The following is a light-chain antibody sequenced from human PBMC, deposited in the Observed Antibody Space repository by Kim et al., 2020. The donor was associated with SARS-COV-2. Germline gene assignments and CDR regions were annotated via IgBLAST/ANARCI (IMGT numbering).Light chain of an antibody. CDR2: RIN. CDR3: AAWDDSLNGDVV. Sequence: RIHIYCTDSRSNLAINTGNWPQQLPGSAPKLVICRINQRPSGVPDRFAGSKSGTSASLAISGLQSEDEADYYCAAWDDSLNGDVVFGGGTQLTVL. CDR1: RSNLAINT. V-gene: IGLV1-44*01. J-gene: IGLJ2*01.